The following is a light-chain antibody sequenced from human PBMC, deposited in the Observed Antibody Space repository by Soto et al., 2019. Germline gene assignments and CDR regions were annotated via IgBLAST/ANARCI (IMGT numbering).Light chain of an antibody. CDR3: QQYASSYWS. CDR2: GAS. J-gene: IGKJ1*01. V-gene: IGKV3-20*01. CDR1: QSVTSNY. Sequence: EIVLTQSPGTLSLSPGERATLSCRASQSVTSNYLAWYQQKPGQAPRLLIYGASRRATGIPDRFSGSGSGTDFTLTINRLEPGDFAVYYCQQYASSYWSFGQGTKVEIK.